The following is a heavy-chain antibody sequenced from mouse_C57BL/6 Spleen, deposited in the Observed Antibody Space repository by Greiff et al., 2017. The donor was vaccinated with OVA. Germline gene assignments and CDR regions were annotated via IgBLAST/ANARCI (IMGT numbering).Heavy chain of an antibody. CDR1: GYTFTDYY. V-gene: IGHV1-26*01. Sequence: VQLQQSGPELVKPGASVKISCKASGYTFTDYYMNWVKQSHGKSLEWIGDINPNNGGTSYNQKFKGKATLTGDKSSSTAYMELRSLTSEDSAVYYCARGEFSYGNSYYAMDYWGQGTSVTVSS. J-gene: IGHJ4*01. CDR3: ARGEFSYGNSYYAMDY. CDR2: INPNNGGT. D-gene: IGHD2-1*01.